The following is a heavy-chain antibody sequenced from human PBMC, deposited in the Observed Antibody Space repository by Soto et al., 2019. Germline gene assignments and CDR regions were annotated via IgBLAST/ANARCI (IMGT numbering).Heavy chain of an antibody. CDR3: ARGGATMYYYYGMDV. J-gene: IGHJ6*02. Sequence: GGSLRLSCAASGFTVSSNYVSWVRQAPGKGLEWVSVIYSGGSTYYADSVKGRFTISRDNSKNTLYLQMNSLRAEDTAVYYCARGGATMYYYYGMDVWGQGTTVTVSS. V-gene: IGHV3-53*01. CDR2: IYSGGST. D-gene: IGHD1-26*01. CDR1: GFTVSSNY.